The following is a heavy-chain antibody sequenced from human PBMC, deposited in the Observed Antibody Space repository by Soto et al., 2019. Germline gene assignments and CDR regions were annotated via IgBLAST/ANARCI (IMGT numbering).Heavy chain of an antibody. D-gene: IGHD2-2*01. V-gene: IGHV1-18*04. Sequence: DSVNLSCKASGYNFTNYGISWVRQAPGQGLQWMGWISGYNGNTHDAHKFQGRVTLTTDTSTATAYIELRSLRSYDTAVYYCAIDIGVGTPASLLSFYTYGCLDVWG. J-gene: IGHJ6*01. CDR3: AIDIGVGTPASLLSFYTYGCLDV. CDR1: GYNFTNYG. CDR2: ISGYNGNT.